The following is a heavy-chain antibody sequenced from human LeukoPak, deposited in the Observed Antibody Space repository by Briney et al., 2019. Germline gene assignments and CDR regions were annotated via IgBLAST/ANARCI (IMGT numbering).Heavy chain of an antibody. V-gene: IGHV4-34*01. CDR1: GGSFSGYY. Sequence: SSETLSLTCAVYGGSFSGYYWSWIRQPPGKGLEWIGEINHSGSTNYNPSLKSRVTISVDTSKNQFSLKLSSVTAADTAVYYCARVLVLDFYYYYYMDVWGKGTTVTISS. CDR3: ARVLVLDFYYYYYMDV. D-gene: IGHD3-3*02. J-gene: IGHJ6*03. CDR2: INHSGST.